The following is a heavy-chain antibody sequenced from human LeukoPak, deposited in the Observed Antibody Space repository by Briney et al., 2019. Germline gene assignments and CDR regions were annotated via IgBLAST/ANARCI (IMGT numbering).Heavy chain of an antibody. J-gene: IGHJ4*02. CDR1: GFSFSDFW. Sequence: PGGSLRLSCAASGFSFSDFWMHWVRQTPGKGLVWVSRIRGDGYDTNYADSAKGRFTISRDNAKNTLYLQMNSLRAEDTAVYYCASASSHRIAAGGDYWGQGTLVTVSS. CDR3: ASASSHRIAAGGDY. CDR2: IRGDGYDT. V-gene: IGHV3-74*01. D-gene: IGHD6-13*01.